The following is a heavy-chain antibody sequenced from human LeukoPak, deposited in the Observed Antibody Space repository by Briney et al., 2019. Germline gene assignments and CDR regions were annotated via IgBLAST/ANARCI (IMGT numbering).Heavy chain of an antibody. Sequence: PGGSLRLSCAASGFTFTNHPMHWVRQASGKRLEYVSAISPSGDRTWYADSVKGRFTISRDNSKNTMYLQMDSLRPEDMGVYYCARAFRPASDPHDFYDFWGRGTTVTVSS. J-gene: IGHJ3*01. D-gene: IGHD3/OR15-3a*01. CDR2: ISPSGDRT. CDR3: ARAFRPASDPHDFYDF. CDR1: GFTFTNHP. V-gene: IGHV3-64*02.